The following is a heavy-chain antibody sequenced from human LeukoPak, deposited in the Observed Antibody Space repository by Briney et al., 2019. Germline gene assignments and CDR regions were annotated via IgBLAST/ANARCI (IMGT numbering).Heavy chain of an antibody. CDR1: GYSFTSYW. CDR2: IYPGDSDT. D-gene: IGHD3-22*01. Sequence: GESLKISCKGSGYSFTSYWIGWVRQMPGKGLEWMGIIYPGDSDTRYSPSFQGQVTISADNSISTAYLRWSSLKASDTAMYYCARSTDSSGYYDLWDYWGQGTLVTVTS. CDR3: ARSTDSSGYYDLWDY. V-gene: IGHV5-51*01. J-gene: IGHJ4*02.